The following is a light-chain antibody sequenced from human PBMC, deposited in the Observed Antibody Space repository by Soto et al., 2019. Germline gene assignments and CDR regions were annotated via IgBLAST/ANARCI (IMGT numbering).Light chain of an antibody. J-gene: IGLJ3*02. CDR2: DVN. CDR3: CSFAGSYTGV. CDR1: SSDVGGSNY. V-gene: IGLV2-11*01. Sequence: QSVLTQPRSVSGSPGQSVTISCTGTSSDVGGSNYVSWYQQHPGKAPKLIISDVNKRPSGVPDRFSGSKSGNTASLTISGLQADDEADYYCCSFAGSYTGVFGGGTKLTVL.